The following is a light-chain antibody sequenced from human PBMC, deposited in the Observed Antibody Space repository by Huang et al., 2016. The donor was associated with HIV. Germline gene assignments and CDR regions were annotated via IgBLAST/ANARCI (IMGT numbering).Light chain of an antibody. V-gene: IGKV3-11*01. J-gene: IGKJ5*01. CDR1: QTVNNN. CDR3: QGRATWPPIT. CDR2: DAS. Sequence: EIVLTQSPVSLSLSPGERATLYCRASQTVNNNVAWYQQTPGQGPRRLISDASNRATGIPARFSVSGSGADFTLTISGLEPEDSAVYFCQGRATWPPITFGQGTRLEIK.